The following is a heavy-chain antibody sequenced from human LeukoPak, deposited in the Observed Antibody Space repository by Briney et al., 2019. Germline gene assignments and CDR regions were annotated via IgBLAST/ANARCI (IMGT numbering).Heavy chain of an antibody. CDR2: INHRGGT. CDR3: ARLLVEVGDDY. D-gene: IGHD6-13*01. Sequence: SETTSLTCAVYGGSFSGYYWSWIRQPPGKWLEWIGEINHRGGTNYNPSLKRRVTISVDTSKNQFSLKLSSVTAADTAVYYCARLLVEVGDDYWGQGTLVTVSS. V-gene: IGHV4-34*01. CDR1: GGSFSGYY. J-gene: IGHJ4*02.